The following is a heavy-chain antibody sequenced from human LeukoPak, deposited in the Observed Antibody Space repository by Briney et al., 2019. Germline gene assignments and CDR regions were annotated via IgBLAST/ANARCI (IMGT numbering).Heavy chain of an antibody. Sequence: SETLSLTCSVSGASISSYYWNWLRQPPGKGLEWIGNIYIRGSTNYNPSLESRVTISLDTSKDQFSLKLTSVTAAATAFYYCAKDWELGSSGQGTLVTVSS. D-gene: IGHD1-26*01. CDR2: IYIRGST. V-gene: IGHV4-59*01. CDR3: AKDWELGS. CDR1: GASISSYY. J-gene: IGHJ5*02.